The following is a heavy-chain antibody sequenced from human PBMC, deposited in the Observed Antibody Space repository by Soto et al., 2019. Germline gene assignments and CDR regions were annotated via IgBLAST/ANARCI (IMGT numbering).Heavy chain of an antibody. Sequence: PGGSLRLSCAASGFTFSSYGMHWVRQAPGKGLEWVAVIWYDGSNKYYADSVKGRFTISRDNSKNTLYLQMNSLRAEDTAVYYCARDRGYIAAAGTRFDYWGQGTLVTVSS. J-gene: IGHJ4*02. D-gene: IGHD6-13*01. CDR1: GFTFSSYG. CDR3: ARDRGYIAAAGTRFDY. CDR2: IWYDGSNK. V-gene: IGHV3-33*01.